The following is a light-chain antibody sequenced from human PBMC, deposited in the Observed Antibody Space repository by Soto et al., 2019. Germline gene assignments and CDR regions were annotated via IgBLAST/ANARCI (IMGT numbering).Light chain of an antibody. CDR3: LQHSGTSPKT. J-gene: IGKJ1*01. CDR2: ETS. V-gene: IGKV3D-20*02. CDR1: QGVGKYI. Sequence: DIVLTPSPGTLSLSPGKSGTHCCRASQGVGKYILAWYHHKRGQAPRLLIYETSNRATGIPDRFSGSGSGTDFTLNIPRLEPEDSAVYYCLQHSGTSPKTFGQGTKVDIK.